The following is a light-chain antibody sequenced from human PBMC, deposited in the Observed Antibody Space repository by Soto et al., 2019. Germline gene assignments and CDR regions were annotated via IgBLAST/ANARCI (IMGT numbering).Light chain of an antibody. V-gene: IGKV1-39*01. J-gene: IGKJ4*01. CDR3: QQRYSVPS. CDR2: ASS. CDR1: QSISSY. Sequence: DIQMTQSPSSLSASVGDRVTITCRASQSISSYLNWYQQKPGKAPKLLIYASSSLQSGVPSRFSGSDSGTDFTLTISSLQPEDSATYYCQQRYSVPSFGGGTKVEIK.